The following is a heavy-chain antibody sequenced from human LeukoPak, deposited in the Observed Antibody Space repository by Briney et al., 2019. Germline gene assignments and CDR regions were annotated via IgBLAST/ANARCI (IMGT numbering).Heavy chain of an antibody. V-gene: IGHV4-34*01. CDR2: INHSGST. CDR3: ARAALAAPFDY. Sequence: SETLSLTCAVYGGSFSGYYWSWIRQPPGKGLEWIGEINHSGSTNYNPSLKSRVIISGDTSKNQFSLKLSSVTAADTAVYYCARAALAAPFDYWGQGTLVTVSS. D-gene: IGHD6-13*01. J-gene: IGHJ4*02. CDR1: GGSFSGYY.